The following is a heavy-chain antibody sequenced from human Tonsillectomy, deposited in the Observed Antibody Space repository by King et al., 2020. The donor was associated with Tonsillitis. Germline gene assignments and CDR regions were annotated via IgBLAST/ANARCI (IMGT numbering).Heavy chain of an antibody. J-gene: IGHJ4*02. CDR2: IVSSGGST. CDR1: GFTFSSYA. Sequence: VQLVESGGGLVQPGGSLRLSCAASGFTFSSYAMTWVRQAPGKGLEWVSGIVSSGGSTYYADSVKGRFTISRDNSKNTLYLQMNSLRAEDAAVYYCARAYYDILTGYAYWGQGTLVTVSS. V-gene: IGHV3-23*04. CDR3: ARAYYDILTGYAY. D-gene: IGHD3-9*01.